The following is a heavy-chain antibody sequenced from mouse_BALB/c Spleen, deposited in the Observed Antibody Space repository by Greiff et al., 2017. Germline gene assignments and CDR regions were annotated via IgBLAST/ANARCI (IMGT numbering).Heavy chain of an antibody. CDR1: GYTFTSYW. CDR2: INPSTGYT. Sequence: QVQLQQSGAELAKPGASVKMSCKASGYTFTSYWMHWVKQRPGQGLEWIGYINPSTGYTEYNQKFKDKATLTADKSSSTAYMQLSSLTSEDSAVYYCARRDYGYDGGFAYWGQGTLVTVSA. J-gene: IGHJ3*01. D-gene: IGHD2-2*01. CDR3: ARRDYGYDGGFAY. V-gene: IGHV1-7*01.